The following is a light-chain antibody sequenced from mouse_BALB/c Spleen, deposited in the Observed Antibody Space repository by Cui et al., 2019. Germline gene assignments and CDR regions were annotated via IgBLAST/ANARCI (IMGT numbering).Light chain of an antibody. J-gene: IGKJ4*01. V-gene: IGKV4-57*01. CDR3: QQRSSYPFT. Sequence: QIVLIQSPAIMSASPGEKVTITCSASSSVSDMHWFQQKPGTSPKLWIYSTSNLASGVPARFSGSGSGTSYSLTISRMDAEDAATYYCQQRSSYPFTFGSGTKLEIK. CDR1: SSVSD. CDR2: STS.